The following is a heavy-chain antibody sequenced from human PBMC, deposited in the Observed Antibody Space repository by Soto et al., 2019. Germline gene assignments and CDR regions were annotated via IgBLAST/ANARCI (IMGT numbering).Heavy chain of an antibody. Sequence: ETLSVTCAVSDYSITNRYYLGSVRQPPGKGLDWIRSIYHSGNTYYNPSLKNRVTISLDTSKNQFSLKLTYVTAAYKAMYYCVRVKEAGRGGFHSWGQGNLVTVSS. D-gene: IGHD2-15*01. CDR3: VRVKEAGRGGFHS. J-gene: IGHJ5*01. CDR1: DYSITNRYY. V-gene: IGHV4-38-2*01. CDR2: IYHSGNT.